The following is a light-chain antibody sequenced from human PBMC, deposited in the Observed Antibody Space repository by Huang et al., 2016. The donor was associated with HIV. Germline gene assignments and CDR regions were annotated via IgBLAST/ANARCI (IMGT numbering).Light chain of an antibody. CDR2: DVS. CDR3: QQRSKWPLT. V-gene: IGKV3-11*01. Sequence: EIVLTQSPVTLSLSPGDRATLSCRASPSIGTYLAWYKHKSGPAPRLLIYDVSNRAAGVPARFSARGSETDFTLTIASLDPDDFAIYHCQQRSKWPLTFGGGTKVEMK. J-gene: IGKJ4*01. CDR1: PSIGTY.